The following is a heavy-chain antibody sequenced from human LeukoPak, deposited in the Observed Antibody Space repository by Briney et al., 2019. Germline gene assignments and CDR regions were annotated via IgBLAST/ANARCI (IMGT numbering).Heavy chain of an antibody. D-gene: IGHD2-8*01. CDR3: AKVSVGPLSRPTHVALYYGMDV. Sequence: AGSLRLSCEASGFTFNKFAMSWVRQAPGKGPEWVSAIGSSGATTFYADSVKGWCTISRDNSKNTVYWEMNSLRAEDTAIYYCAKVSVGPLSRPTHVALYYGMDVWGQGTTVTASS. J-gene: IGHJ6*02. CDR2: IGSSGATT. CDR1: GFTFNKFA. V-gene: IGHV3-23*01.